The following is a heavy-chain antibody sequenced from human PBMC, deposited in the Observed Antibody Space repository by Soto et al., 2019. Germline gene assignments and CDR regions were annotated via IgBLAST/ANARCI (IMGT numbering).Heavy chain of an antibody. V-gene: IGHV1-18*01. CDR3: ARDSDY. J-gene: IGHJ4*02. Sequence: ASVKVSCKASGYRFTNYVISWVRQAPGQGLEWLAWISPYNGKTNYAQNLQGRVTMTTDTSTSTAYMELRSLRSDDTAVYYCARDSDYWGQGTLVTVSS. CDR1: GYRFTNYV. CDR2: ISPYNGKT.